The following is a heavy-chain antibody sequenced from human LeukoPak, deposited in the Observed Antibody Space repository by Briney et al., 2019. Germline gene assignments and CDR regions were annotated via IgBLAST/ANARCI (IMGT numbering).Heavy chain of an antibody. CDR3: AHSLEYYDSSGRLDY. CDR1: GFTFSSYA. D-gene: IGHD3-22*01. CDR2: ISGSGGST. J-gene: IGHJ4*02. V-gene: IGHV3-23*01. Sequence: PGGSLRLSCAASGFTFSSYAMSWVRQAPGKGLEWVSAISGSGGSTYYADSVKGRFTISRDNSKNTLYLQMNSLRAEDTAVYYCAHSLEYYDSSGRLDYWGQGTLVTVSS.